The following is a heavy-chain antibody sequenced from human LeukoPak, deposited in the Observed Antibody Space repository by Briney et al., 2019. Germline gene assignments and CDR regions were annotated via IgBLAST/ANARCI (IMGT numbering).Heavy chain of an antibody. D-gene: IGHD5-24*01. CDR1: GGSISSSSYY. J-gene: IGHJ4*02. CDR2: IYYSGST. V-gene: IGHV4-39*01. CDR3: ARAYNYFEIHD. Sequence: PSETLSLTCTVSGGSISSSSYYWGWIRQPPGKGLEWIGTIYYSGSTYYNPSLKSRVTISIDTSKNQFSLRLSSVTAADTAVYFCARAYNYFEIHDWGQGTLVTVSS.